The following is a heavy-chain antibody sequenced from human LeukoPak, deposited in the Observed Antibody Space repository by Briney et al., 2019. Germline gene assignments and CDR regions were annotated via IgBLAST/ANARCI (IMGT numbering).Heavy chain of an antibody. CDR1: GGSISSSSYY. Sequence: SETLSLTCTVSGGSISSSSYYWGWLRQPPGKGLEWIGSIYYSGSTYYNPSLKSRVTISVDTSKNQFSLKLSSVTAADTAVYYCLIYYYGMDVWGQGTTVTVSS. CDR2: IYYSGST. CDR3: LIYYYGMDV. V-gene: IGHV4-39*01. J-gene: IGHJ6*02.